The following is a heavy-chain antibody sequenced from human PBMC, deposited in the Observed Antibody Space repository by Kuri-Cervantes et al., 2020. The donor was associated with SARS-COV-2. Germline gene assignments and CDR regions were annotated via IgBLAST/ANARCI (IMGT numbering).Heavy chain of an antibody. CDR3: ARVNQWPASADI. V-gene: IGHV4-39*07. Sequence: SETLSLTCTVSGGSISSSSYYWGWIRQPPGKGLEWIGSIYHSGSTYYNPSLKSRVTISVDTSKNQFSLKLSSVTAADTAVYYCARVNQWPASADIWGQGTMVTVSS. CDR1: GGSISSSSYY. CDR2: IYHSGST. D-gene: IGHD6-19*01. J-gene: IGHJ3*02.